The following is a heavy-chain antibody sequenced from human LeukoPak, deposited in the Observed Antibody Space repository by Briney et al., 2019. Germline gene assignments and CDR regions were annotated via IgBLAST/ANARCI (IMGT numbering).Heavy chain of an antibody. CDR3: ARTAVAGTRDDY. J-gene: IGHJ4*02. CDR2: ISGSGSST. Sequence: HPGGSLRLSCAASGFTFSSYTMSWVRQAPGKGLEWVSAISGSGSSTYYADSVKGRFTISRDNSKNTLYLQMNSLRAEDTAVYYCARTAVAGTRDDYWGQGTLVTVSS. D-gene: IGHD6-19*01. V-gene: IGHV3-23*01. CDR1: GFTFSSYT.